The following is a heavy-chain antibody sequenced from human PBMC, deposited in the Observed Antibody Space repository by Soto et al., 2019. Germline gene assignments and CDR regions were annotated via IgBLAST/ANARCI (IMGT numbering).Heavy chain of an antibody. Sequence: EVQLLESGGGLVQPGRSLRLSCAASGFTFNSYAVSWVRQAPGKGLEWVSAISDIGGTTYYADSVKGRFTISRDNSNNTLYLQMNSLRAEDTAVYYCAREYSSAWKTVDYWGQGTLVTVSS. J-gene: IGHJ4*02. CDR2: ISDIGGTT. CDR1: GFTFNSYA. CDR3: AREYSSAWKTVDY. V-gene: IGHV3-23*01. D-gene: IGHD6-19*01.